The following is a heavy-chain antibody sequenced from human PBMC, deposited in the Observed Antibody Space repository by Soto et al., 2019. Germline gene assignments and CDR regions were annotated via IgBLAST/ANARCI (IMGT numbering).Heavy chain of an antibody. V-gene: IGHV1-69*13. J-gene: IGHJ3*02. Sequence: AVQVPYKASRGTFSRHAISWVRQAPGHGLEWMGGIIPIFGTANYAQKFQGRVTITADESTSTAYMELSSLRSEDTAVYYCARDRYYYDSSGYYADAFDIWGQGTMVTVSS. D-gene: IGHD3-22*01. CDR3: ARDRYYYDSSGYYADAFDI. CDR1: RGTFSRHA. CDR2: IIPIFGTA.